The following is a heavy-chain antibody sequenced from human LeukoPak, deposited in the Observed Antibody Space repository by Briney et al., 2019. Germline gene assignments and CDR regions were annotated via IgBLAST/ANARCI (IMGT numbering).Heavy chain of an antibody. CDR3: ARLATHGDY. V-gene: IGHV3-30*02. J-gene: IGHJ4*02. CDR1: GFTFSTYG. Sequence: GGSLRLSCAASGFTFSTYGMHWVRQAPGKGLEWVAFIRYDGSNKYYADSVKGRFTISRDNSKNTLYLQMNSLRPEDTAVYYSARLATHGDYWGQGTLVTISS. CDR2: IRYDGSNK. D-gene: IGHD5-24*01.